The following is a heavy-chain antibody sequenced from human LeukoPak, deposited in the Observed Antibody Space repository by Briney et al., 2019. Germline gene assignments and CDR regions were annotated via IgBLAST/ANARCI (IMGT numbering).Heavy chain of an antibody. Sequence: ASVKVSCKASEGPFGSYAISRVQQAPGKGLDWMGGIIPIFGTANYAQKFQGRVTITTDESTSTAYMELSSLRSEDTAVYYCASSQTGDYYYYYMDVWGKGTTVTVSS. CDR1: EGPFGSYA. J-gene: IGHJ6*03. CDR2: IIPIFGTA. D-gene: IGHD1-14*01. CDR3: ASSQTGDYYYYYMDV. V-gene: IGHV1-69*05.